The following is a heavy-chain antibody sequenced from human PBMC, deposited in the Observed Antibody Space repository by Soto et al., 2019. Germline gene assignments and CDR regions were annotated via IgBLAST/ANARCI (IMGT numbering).Heavy chain of an antibody. CDR2: IHYSGST. CDR1: GGSISTYY. J-gene: IGHJ5*02. D-gene: IGHD3-3*01. V-gene: IGHV4-59*01. CDR3: ARGKIIGP. Sequence: HVQLQESGPGLVKPSETLSLTCTVSGGSISTYYWSWIRQPPGKGLEWIGYIHYSGSTNYNPSLTSRVTISVDTSKNQFSLKLSSVTAADTAMYYCARGKIIGPWGQGTLVTVSS.